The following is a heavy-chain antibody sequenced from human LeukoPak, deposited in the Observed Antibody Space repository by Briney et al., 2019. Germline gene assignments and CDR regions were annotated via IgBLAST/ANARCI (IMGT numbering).Heavy chain of an antibody. V-gene: IGHV4-38-2*02. CDR3: ARGDTAMPLAWVDY. Sequence: SETLSLTCTVSGYSISSGYYWGWIRQPPGKGLEWIGSIYHSGSTYYNPSLKSRVTISVDTSKNQFSLKLSSVTAADTAVYYCARGDTAMPLAWVDYWGQGTLVTVSS. CDR2: IYHSGST. J-gene: IGHJ4*02. D-gene: IGHD5-18*01. CDR1: GYSISSGYY.